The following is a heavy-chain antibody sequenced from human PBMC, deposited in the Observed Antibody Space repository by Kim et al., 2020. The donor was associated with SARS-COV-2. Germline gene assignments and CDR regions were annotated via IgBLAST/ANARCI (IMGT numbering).Heavy chain of an antibody. J-gene: IGHJ4*02. CDR3: ARDSPRLGWFGEFISG. CDR1: GYTFTSYA. Sequence: SVKVSCKASGYTFTSYAMHWVRQAPGQRLEWMGWINAGNGNTKYSQKFQGRVTITRDTSASTAYMELSSLRSEDTAVYYCARDSPRLGWFGEFISGWGQGTLVTVSS. CDR2: INAGNGNT. V-gene: IGHV1-3*01. D-gene: IGHD3-10*01.